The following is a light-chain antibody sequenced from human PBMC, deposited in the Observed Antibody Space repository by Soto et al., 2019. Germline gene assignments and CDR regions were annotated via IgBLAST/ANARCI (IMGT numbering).Light chain of an antibody. Sequence: EILLTQSPATLSLSPGDRATLSCRASQSISSYLAWYQQKPGKAPRLLIYDASSLESGVPSRFSGSGSGTEFILTISSLQPDDFATYYCQQYNSLWTFGQGTKVDIK. CDR2: DAS. V-gene: IGKV1-5*01. CDR1: QSISSY. J-gene: IGKJ1*01. CDR3: QQYNSLWT.